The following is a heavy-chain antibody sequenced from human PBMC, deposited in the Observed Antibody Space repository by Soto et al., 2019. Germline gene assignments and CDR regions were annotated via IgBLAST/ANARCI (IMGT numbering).Heavy chain of an antibody. D-gene: IGHD6-13*01. Sequence: QVQLVESGGGVVQPGRSLRLSCAASGFTFSTHAMHWVRQAPGKGLECVAIVSFDGSNKYYADSVKGRFTISRDNSKNTLYLQMSGLTPEETAFYYCARDQTGITTAGGGRIDHWGQGTLVTVSS. J-gene: IGHJ4*02. CDR2: VSFDGSNK. CDR1: GFTFSTHA. V-gene: IGHV3-30-3*01. CDR3: ARDQTGITTAGGGRIDH.